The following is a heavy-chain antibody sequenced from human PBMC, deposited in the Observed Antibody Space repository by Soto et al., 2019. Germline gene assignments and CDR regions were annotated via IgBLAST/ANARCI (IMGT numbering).Heavy chain of an antibody. J-gene: IGHJ5*02. CDR1: GASISGFY. CDR3: VRDGTKTLRDWFDP. V-gene: IGHV4-4*07. Sequence: KLSETLSLTCTVSGASISGFYWSWIRKSAGKGLEWIGRIYATETTDYNPSLKSRVMMSVDTSKKQFSLKLRSVTAADTAVYYCVRDGTKTLRDWFDPWGQGISVTVSS. D-gene: IGHD1-1*01. CDR2: IYATETT.